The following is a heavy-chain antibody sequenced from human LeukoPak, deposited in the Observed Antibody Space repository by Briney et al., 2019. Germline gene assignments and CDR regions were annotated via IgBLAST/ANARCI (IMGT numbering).Heavy chain of an antibody. CDR1: RFSFSSYS. J-gene: IGHJ4*02. CDR2: IDWSSTYT. CDR3: ARDYSGWSRDY. Sequence: PGGSLRLSCAASRFSFSSYSMNWVRQAPGKGLEWVSSIDWSSTYTYYADSVKGRFTISRGNAKNSLYLQMNNLRAEDTAVYYCARDYSGWSRDYWGQGTLVTVSS. V-gene: IGHV3-21*01. D-gene: IGHD6-19*01.